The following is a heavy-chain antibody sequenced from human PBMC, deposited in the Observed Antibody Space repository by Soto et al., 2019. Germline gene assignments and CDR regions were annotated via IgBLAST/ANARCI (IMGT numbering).Heavy chain of an antibody. J-gene: IGHJ4*02. CDR2: ITGGGAGI. V-gene: IGHV3-23*01. CDR1: GFTFRNYA. CDR3: AKHRSGSLSE. D-gene: IGHD1-26*01. Sequence: VQVLESGGGLVQPGDSLRLSCAASGFTFRNYAIAWVRQAPGKGLEWVSVITGGGAGIYYADSVKGRFTISRDNSRDTAYLQMNSLRAEDTAVYYCAKHRSGSLSEWGQGTLVTVSS.